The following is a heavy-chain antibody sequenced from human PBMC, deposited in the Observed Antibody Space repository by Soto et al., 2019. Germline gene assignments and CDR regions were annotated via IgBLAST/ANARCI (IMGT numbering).Heavy chain of an antibody. CDR2: INPNSGGT. V-gene: IGHV1-2*04. D-gene: IGHD1-26*01. CDR3: ARGGGGALQTYYHYGMDV. Sequence: ASVKVSCKASGYTFTGYYMHWVRQAPGQGLEWMGWINPNSGGTNYAQKFQGWVTMTRDTSISTAYMELSRLRSDDTAVYYCARGGGGALQTYYHYGMDVWGQGTTVTVSS. CDR1: GYTFTGYY. J-gene: IGHJ6*02.